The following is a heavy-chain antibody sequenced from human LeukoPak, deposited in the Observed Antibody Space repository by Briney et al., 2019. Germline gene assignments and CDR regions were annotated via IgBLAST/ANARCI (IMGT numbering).Heavy chain of an antibody. CDR2: INPNSGGT. J-gene: IGHJ4*02. CDR3: ARGSRDGYHYYFDY. CDR1: GYTFTGYY. V-gene: IGHV1-2*02. D-gene: IGHD5-24*01. Sequence: ASVKVSCKASGYTFTGYYMHWVRQAPGQGLEWMGWINPNSGGTSYAQKFQGRVTMTRDTSISTAYMELSRLRSDDTAVYYCARGSRDGYHYYFDYWGQGTLVTVSS.